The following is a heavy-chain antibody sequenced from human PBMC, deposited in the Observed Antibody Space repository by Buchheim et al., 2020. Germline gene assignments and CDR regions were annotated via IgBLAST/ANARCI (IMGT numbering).Heavy chain of an antibody. CDR1: GFTFSSYA. D-gene: IGHD1-1*01. CDR3: AKDQNYRGVATGTNYFYGMDV. CDR2: ISGSGGST. J-gene: IGHJ6*02. Sequence: EVQLLESGGGLVQRGGSLRLSCVASGFTFSSYAMSWVRQAPGKGLEWVSSISGSGGSTYHADSVNGRFTISRDNSKNTVYLQMNSLRVEDTAVYYCAKDQNYRGVATGTNYFYGMDVWGQGTT. V-gene: IGHV3-23*01.